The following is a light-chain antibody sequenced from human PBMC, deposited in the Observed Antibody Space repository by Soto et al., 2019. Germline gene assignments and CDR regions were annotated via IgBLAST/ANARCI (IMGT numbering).Light chain of an antibody. CDR2: DAS. CDR1: QSVSGW. CDR3: QQYETFSGT. J-gene: IGKJ1*01. Sequence: DIQIPQSPSTPSASVGDTVTVTCRASQSVSGWLAWYQQNPGEAPKLLIYDASALPLGVPSRFSGSGSGTKFTLPIASLQPDDFATYYCQQYETFSGTFGPGTKVDI. V-gene: IGKV1-5*01.